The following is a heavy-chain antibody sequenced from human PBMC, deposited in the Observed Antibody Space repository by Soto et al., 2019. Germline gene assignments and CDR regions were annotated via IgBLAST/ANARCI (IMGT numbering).Heavy chain of an antibody. Sequence: EVQLLESGGGLVQPGGSLRLSCAASGFTFSSYAMSWVRQAPGKGLEWVSAISGSGGSTYNADSVKGRFSISRDNSKNTLYLQMNSLRAEDTAVYYCAKDPGVTTYYFDYWGQGTLVTVSS. D-gene: IGHD4-17*01. V-gene: IGHV3-23*01. CDR3: AKDPGVTTYYFDY. J-gene: IGHJ4*02. CDR2: ISGSGGST. CDR1: GFTFSSYA.